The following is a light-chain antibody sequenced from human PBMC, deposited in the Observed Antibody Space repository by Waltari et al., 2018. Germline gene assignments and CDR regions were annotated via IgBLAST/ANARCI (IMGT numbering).Light chain of an antibody. CDR1: HSLLYSDGNIY. J-gene: IGKJ2*01. CDR3: MQVSQWPHT. CDR2: KVS. V-gene: IGKV2-30*01. Sequence: EVVMTQSPVSLPVTLGQPASISCKSNHSLLYSDGNIYLNWLQQRPGQSPRRLIYKVSNRDSEGPDRFSATGSATDFTLKISRVEADDIGIYYCMQVSQWPHTFGPGTKLEI.